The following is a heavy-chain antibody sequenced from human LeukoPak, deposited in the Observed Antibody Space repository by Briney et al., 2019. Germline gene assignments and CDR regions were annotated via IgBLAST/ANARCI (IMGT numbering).Heavy chain of an antibody. Sequence: PGGSLRLSCAASGFTFSSHEMNWVRQAPGKGLEWVSYISSSGSTIYYADSVKGRFTISRDNAKNSLYLQMNSLRAEDTAVYYCARGVVYFHLWGRGTLVTVSS. J-gene: IGHJ1*01. CDR2: ISSSGSTI. D-gene: IGHD2-15*01. V-gene: IGHV3-48*03. CDR1: GFTFSSHE. CDR3: ARGVVYFHL.